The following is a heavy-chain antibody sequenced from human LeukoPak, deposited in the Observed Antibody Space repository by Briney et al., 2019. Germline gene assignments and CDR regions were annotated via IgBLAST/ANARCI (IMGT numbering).Heavy chain of an antibody. Sequence: SETLSLTCTVPGGSISSYYWSWIRQPPGKGLEWIGYIYYSGSTNYNPSLKSRVTISVDTSKNQFSLKLSSVTAADTAVYYCARDRHSSGWPNWFDPWGQGTLVTVSS. CDR1: GGSISSYY. V-gene: IGHV4-59*01. J-gene: IGHJ5*02. CDR3: ARDRHSSGWPNWFDP. CDR2: IYYSGST. D-gene: IGHD6-19*01.